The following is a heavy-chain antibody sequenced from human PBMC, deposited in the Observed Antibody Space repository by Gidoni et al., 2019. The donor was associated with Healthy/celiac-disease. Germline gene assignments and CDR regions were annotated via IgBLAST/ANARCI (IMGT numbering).Heavy chain of an antibody. J-gene: IGHJ4*02. D-gene: IGHD3-3*01. Sequence: QVQLQESGPGLVKPSETLSLTCTVSGGSISSYYWSWIRQPPGKGLEWIGYIYYSGSTNYNPSLKSRVTISVDTSKNQFSLKLSSVTAADTAVYYCARGGGEEWLLPNFDYWGQGTLVTVSS. V-gene: IGHV4-59*01. CDR3: ARGGGEEWLLPNFDY. CDR1: GGSISSYY. CDR2: IYYSGST.